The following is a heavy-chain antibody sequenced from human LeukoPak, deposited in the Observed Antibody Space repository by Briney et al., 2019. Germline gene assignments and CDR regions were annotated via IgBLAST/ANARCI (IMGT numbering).Heavy chain of an antibody. J-gene: IGHJ6*03. D-gene: IGHD2-2*01. V-gene: IGHV5-51*01. Sequence: GESLKISCKGFGCSFTSYWIGWVRQMPGKGLEWMGIIYPGDSDTRYSPSFQGQVTISADKSISTAYLQWSSLKASDTAMYYCARHRYCSSTSCPLDYYYMDVWGKGTTVTVSS. CDR2: IYPGDSDT. CDR1: GCSFTSYW. CDR3: ARHRYCSSTSCPLDYYYMDV.